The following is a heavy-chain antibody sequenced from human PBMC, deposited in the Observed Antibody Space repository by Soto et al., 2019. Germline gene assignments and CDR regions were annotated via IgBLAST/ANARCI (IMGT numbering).Heavy chain of an antibody. CDR2: IYDTGISGYTPST. CDR1: GGSITSSY. Sequence: SETLSLTCTVPGGSITSSYWSWIRRPPGKGLEWIAYIYDTGISGYTPSTSYNPSLKSRVTMSVDTSKSQFSLKLTSVTAADTAVYYCARGEDAFFYYGLDVWGQGITVTVSS. V-gene: IGHV4-59*01. J-gene: IGHJ6*02. CDR3: ARGEDAFFYYGLDV.